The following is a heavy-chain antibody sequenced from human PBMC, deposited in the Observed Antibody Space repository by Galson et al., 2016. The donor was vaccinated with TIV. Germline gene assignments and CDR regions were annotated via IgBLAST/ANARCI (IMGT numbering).Heavy chain of an antibody. CDR2: FDPEVGKI. Sequence: SVKVSCKVSGDSLTELVIHWVRQAPGRGLEWLGGFDPEVGKIINAQKLEGRVTLTADTSRDTAYMELGSLRFDDTAVYYCATVAWFPGLSLDNWGQGTLVTVSS. J-gene: IGHJ4*02. V-gene: IGHV1-24*01. CDR1: GDSLTELV. CDR3: ATVAWFPGLSLDN. D-gene: IGHD2/OR15-2a*01.